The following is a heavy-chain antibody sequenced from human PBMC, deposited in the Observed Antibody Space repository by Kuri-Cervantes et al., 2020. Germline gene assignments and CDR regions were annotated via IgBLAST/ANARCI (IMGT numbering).Heavy chain of an antibody. Sequence: GESLKISCAASGFTVSSNYMSWVRQAPGKGLEWVSVIYSGGSTYYADSVKGRFTISRDNAKNSLYLQMNSLRAEDTALYYCARETGSSWYAWGYWGQGTLVTVSS. CDR3: ARETGSSWYAWGY. CDR1: GFTVSSNY. CDR2: IYSGGST. J-gene: IGHJ4*02. V-gene: IGHV3-53*01. D-gene: IGHD6-13*01.